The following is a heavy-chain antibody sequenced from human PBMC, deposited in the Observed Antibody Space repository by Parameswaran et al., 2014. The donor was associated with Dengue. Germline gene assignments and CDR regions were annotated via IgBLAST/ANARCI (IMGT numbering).Heavy chain of an antibody. V-gene: IGHV1-24*01. D-gene: IGHD3-10*01. CDR2: FDPEDGET. Sequence: WVRQAPGQGLEWMGGFDPEDGETIYAQKFQGRVTMTEDTSTDTAYMELSSLRSEDTAVYYCATFIDWGYYYGSGSNWFDPWGQGTLVTVSS. CDR3: ATFIDWGYYYGSGSNWFDP. J-gene: IGHJ5*02.